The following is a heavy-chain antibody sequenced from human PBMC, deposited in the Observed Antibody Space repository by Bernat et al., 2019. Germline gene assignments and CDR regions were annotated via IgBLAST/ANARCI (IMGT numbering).Heavy chain of an antibody. CDR2: KKQDGSEN. J-gene: IGHJ6*02. V-gene: IGHV3-7*03. Sequence: EVQLVESGGGLVQPGGSLRLSCAASGFTFSSYWMNWVRQAPGKGREWVANKKQDGSENYYVDSLKGRFTLSGDNAKTSLYLQMNSRRGEDTAVYYCARPKGVSGEYVRGYYYYGLDVWDQGTTVTVSS. CDR3: ARPKGVSGEYVRGYYYYGLDV. D-gene: IGHD4-17*01. CDR1: GFTFSSYW.